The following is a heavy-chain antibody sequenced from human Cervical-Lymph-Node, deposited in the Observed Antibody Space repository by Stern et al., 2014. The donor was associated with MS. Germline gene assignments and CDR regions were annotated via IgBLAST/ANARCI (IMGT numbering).Heavy chain of an antibody. Sequence: QVQLVQSGAEVKTPGASVKVSCKASGYTFSSSAVHWVRQAPGQRPEWMGWINAGNGNTRYSQKFQGRVTITRDTSANIAYLELSSLRSQDTAVYYCARDLKEGNIMYYYGMDVWGQGTTVTVSS. V-gene: IGHV1-3*01. D-gene: IGHD2/OR15-2a*01. CDR2: INAGNGNT. CDR3: ARDLKEGNIMYYYGMDV. CDR1: GYTFSSSA. J-gene: IGHJ6*01.